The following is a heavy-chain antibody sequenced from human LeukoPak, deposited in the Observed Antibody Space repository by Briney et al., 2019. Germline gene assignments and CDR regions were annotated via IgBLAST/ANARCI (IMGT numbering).Heavy chain of an antibody. CDR1: GGSFSGYY. CDR3: ARLYQQSKWKYYYYYMDV. CDR2: INHSGST. Sequence: SETLSLTCAVYGGSFSGYYWSWIRQPPGKGLEWIGEINHSGSTDYNPSLKSRVTISVHTSKNQFSLKLSSVTAADAAVYYCARLYQQSKWKYYYYYMDVWGKGTAVTVSS. V-gene: IGHV4-34*01. D-gene: IGHD1-1*01. J-gene: IGHJ6*03.